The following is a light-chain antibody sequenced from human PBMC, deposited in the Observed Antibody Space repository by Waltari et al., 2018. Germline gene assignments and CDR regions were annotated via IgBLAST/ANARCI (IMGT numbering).Light chain of an antibody. CDR2: DVS. J-gene: IGLJ2*01. Sequence: QSALTQPASVSGSPGQSITISCTGTSSDVGGYNYVSWYQQHPGKAPKLMIYDVSKRPSGVSNRFSGSKSGNTASLTISGLQAEDEADYYCCSYAGSSTFRVFGGGTKLTVL. CDR3: CSYAGSSTFRV. CDR1: SSDVGGYNY. V-gene: IGLV2-23*02.